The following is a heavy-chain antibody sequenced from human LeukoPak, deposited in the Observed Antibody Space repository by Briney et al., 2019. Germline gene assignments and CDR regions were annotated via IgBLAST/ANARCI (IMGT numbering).Heavy chain of an antibody. D-gene: IGHD1-14*01. CDR3: ARSDRAFDY. CDR1: GFTFSRYW. Sequence: GGSLRLSCAASGFTFSRYWMYWVRQAPGEGLVWVSRINADGSDTNYADSVRGRFTNSRDNAKNMFYLQMNSLRAEDTAVYYCARSDRAFDYWGQGTLVTVSS. J-gene: IGHJ4*02. V-gene: IGHV3-74*01. CDR2: INADGSDT.